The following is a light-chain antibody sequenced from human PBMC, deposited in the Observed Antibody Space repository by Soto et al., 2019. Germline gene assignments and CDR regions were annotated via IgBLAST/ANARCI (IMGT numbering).Light chain of an antibody. V-gene: IGLV3-21*02. CDR1: NIGTTS. Sequence: SYELTQPPSVSVAPGQTARITCGRNNIGTTSVHWYQQRPGQAPVLVVYDDNARPSGIPERFSGSNSDNTATLTITRVEAGDEADYYCQVWNISTDHYVFGTGTKLTVL. CDR2: DDN. CDR3: QVWNISTDHYV. J-gene: IGLJ1*01.